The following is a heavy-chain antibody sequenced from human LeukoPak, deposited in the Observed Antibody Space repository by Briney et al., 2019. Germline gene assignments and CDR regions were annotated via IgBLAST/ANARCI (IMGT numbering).Heavy chain of an antibody. Sequence: PSETLSLTCTVSGGSISSSSYYWGWIRQPPGKGLEWIGSIYYSGSTYYNPSLKSRVTISVDTSKNQFSLKLSSVTAADTAVYYCARIGLEQQPYYFDYWGQGTLVTVSS. CDR1: GGSISSSSYY. CDR3: ARIGLEQQPYYFDY. CDR2: IYYSGST. D-gene: IGHD6-13*01. V-gene: IGHV4-39*07. J-gene: IGHJ4*02.